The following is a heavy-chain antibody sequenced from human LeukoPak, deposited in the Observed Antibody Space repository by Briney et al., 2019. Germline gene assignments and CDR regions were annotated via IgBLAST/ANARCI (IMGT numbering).Heavy chain of an antibody. CDR3: ARGQNRSVFYYYYMDV. Sequence: PGASVKVSCKASGYTFTGYYMHWVRQATGQGLEWMGWMNPNSGNTGYAQKFQGRVTITRNTSISTAYMELSSLRSEDTAVYYCARGQNRSVFYYYYMDVWGKGTTVTVSS. CDR1: GYTFTGYY. D-gene: IGHD2/OR15-2a*01. J-gene: IGHJ6*03. CDR2: MNPNSGNT. V-gene: IGHV1-8*03.